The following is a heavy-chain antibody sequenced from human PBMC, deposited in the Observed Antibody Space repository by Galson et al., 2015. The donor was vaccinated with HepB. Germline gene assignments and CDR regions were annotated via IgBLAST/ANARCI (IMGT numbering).Heavy chain of an antibody. V-gene: IGHV1-18*01. CDR3: ARAGDIVVVPAADYYYYMDV. CDR2: ISAYNGNT. J-gene: IGHJ6*03. Sequence: CKASGYTFTSYGISWVRQAPGQGLEWMGWISAYNGNTNYAQKLQGRVTMTTDTSTSTAYMELRSLRSDNTAVYYCARAGDIVVVPAADYYYYMDVWGKGTTVTVSS. CDR1: GYTFTSYG. D-gene: IGHD2-2*01.